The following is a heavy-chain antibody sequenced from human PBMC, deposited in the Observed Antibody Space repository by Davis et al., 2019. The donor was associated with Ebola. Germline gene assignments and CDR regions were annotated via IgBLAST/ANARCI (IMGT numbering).Heavy chain of an antibody. V-gene: IGHV3-30-3*01. CDR1: GFTFNNYA. D-gene: IGHD2-2*01. Sequence: GESLKISCAASGFTFNNYAMHWVRQAPGKGLEWVAVVSFDGSSKYYADSVKGRFTNSRDNSKNTLHLQMNDLRADDTAVYYCRALGYCRSSSCFGAGWFDPWGQGTLVTVSS. CDR3: RALGYCRSSSCFGAGWFDP. CDR2: VSFDGSSK. J-gene: IGHJ5*02.